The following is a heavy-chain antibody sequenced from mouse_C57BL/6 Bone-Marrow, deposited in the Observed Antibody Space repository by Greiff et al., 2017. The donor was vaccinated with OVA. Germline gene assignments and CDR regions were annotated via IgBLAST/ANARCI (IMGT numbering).Heavy chain of an antibody. V-gene: IGHV1-54*01. CDR1: GYAFTNYL. J-gene: IGHJ4*01. Sequence: QVQLQQSGAELVRPGTSVKVSCKASGYAFTNYLIEWVKQRPGQGLEWIGVINPGSGGTNTNEKFKGKATLTAEKYSSTASMQLSSLTSEDSAVYFCARPRDDYAMDYWGQGTSVTVSS. CDR3: ARPRDDYAMDY. D-gene: IGHD3-3*01. CDR2: INPGSGGT.